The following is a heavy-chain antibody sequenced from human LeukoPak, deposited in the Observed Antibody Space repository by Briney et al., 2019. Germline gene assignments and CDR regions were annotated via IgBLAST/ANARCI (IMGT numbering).Heavy chain of an antibody. CDR3: ASYCTNGVCYFY. D-gene: IGHD2-8*01. V-gene: IGHV1-8*01. CDR1: GYTFTSYD. J-gene: IGHJ4*02. CDR2: MNPNSGNT. Sequence: ASVKVSCKASGYTFTSYDINWVRQATGQGLEWMGWMNPNSGNTGYAQKFQGRVTMTRDTSISTAYMELSRLRSDDTAVYYCASYCTNGVCYFYWGQGTLVTVSS.